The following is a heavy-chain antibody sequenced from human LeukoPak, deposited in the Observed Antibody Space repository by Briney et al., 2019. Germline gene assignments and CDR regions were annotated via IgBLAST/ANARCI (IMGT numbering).Heavy chain of an antibody. D-gene: IGHD2-2*01. CDR3: AREDQGFDY. CDR2: ISGSGGST. J-gene: IGHJ4*02. CDR1: RFTFSTYA. V-gene: IGHV3-23*01. Sequence: GGSLRISCATSRFTFSTYAMSWVRQAPGNGLEWVSVISGSGGSTYYADSVKGRFTISRDNSKNTLYLQMNSLRAEDTAVYYCAREDQGFDYWGQGTLVTVSS.